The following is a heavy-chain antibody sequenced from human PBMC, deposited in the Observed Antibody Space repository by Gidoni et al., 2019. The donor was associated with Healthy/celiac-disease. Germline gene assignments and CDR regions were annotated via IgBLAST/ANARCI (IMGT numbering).Heavy chain of an antibody. CDR2: ISWDGGST. Sequence: EVQLVESGGVVVQPGGSLRLSCAASGFTFDDYTMHWVRQAPGKGLEWVSLISWDGGSTYYADSVKGRFTISRDNSKNSLYLQMNSLRTEDTALYYCARSRNSDAFDIWGQGTMVTVSS. V-gene: IGHV3-43*01. CDR3: ARSRNSDAFDI. CDR1: GFTFDDYT. D-gene: IGHD1-7*01. J-gene: IGHJ3*02.